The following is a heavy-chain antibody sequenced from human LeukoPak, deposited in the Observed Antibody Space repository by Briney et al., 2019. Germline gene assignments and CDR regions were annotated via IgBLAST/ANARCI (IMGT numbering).Heavy chain of an antibody. CDR3: ARDCSGGSCYYSDY. J-gene: IGHJ4*02. Sequence: SETLSLTCTVSGGSISSYYWSWIRQPAGKGLEWIGRIYTSGSTNYNPSLKSRVTMSVDTSKNQFSLKLSSVTAADTAVYYCARDCSGGSCYYSDYWGQGTLVTVSS. V-gene: IGHV4-4*07. CDR1: GGSISSYY. D-gene: IGHD2-15*01. CDR2: IYTSGST.